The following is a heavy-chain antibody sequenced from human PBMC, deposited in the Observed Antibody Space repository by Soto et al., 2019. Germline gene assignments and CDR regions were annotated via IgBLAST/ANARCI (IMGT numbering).Heavy chain of an antibody. D-gene: IGHD3-3*01. CDR2: IWYDGSNK. Sequence: SLRLSCAASGFTFSSYGMHWVRQAPGKGLEWVAVIWYDGSNKYYADSVKGRFTISRDNSKNTLYLQMNSLRAEDTAVYYCAREYYDFWSGYYTLAGDASYYFDYWGQGTLVNVSS. V-gene: IGHV3-33*01. CDR3: AREYYDFWSGYYTLAGDASYYFDY. CDR1: GFTFSSYG. J-gene: IGHJ4*02.